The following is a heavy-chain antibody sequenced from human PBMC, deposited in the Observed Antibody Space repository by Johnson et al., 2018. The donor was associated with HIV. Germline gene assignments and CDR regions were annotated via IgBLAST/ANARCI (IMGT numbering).Heavy chain of an antibody. CDR1: GFTFSSYA. J-gene: IGHJ3*02. CDR2: ISSDGSNK. CDR3: ARVATHAFDI. V-gene: IGHV3-30*04. Sequence: QVQLVESGGGVVQPGRSLRLSCAASGFTFSSYAMHWVRQAPGKGLEWVAVISSDGSNKYYADSVKGRFTISRDNSKNTLYLQINSLRAEDTAVYYCARVATHAFDIWGQGTMVTVSS. D-gene: IGHD1-26*01.